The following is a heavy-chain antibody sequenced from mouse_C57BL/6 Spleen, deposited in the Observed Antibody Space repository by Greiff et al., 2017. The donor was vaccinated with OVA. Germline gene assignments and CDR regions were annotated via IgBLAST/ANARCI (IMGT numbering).Heavy chain of an antibody. J-gene: IGHJ2*01. V-gene: IGHV5-17*01. Sequence: DVKLVESGGGLVKPGGSLKLSCAASGFTFSDYGLHWVRQAPEKGLEWVAYISSGSSTINYSDTVKGLFTITRANAKNTLFLQMTSLRSEDTAMYYCARGYDYDGYYFDYWGQGTTLTVSS. CDR3: ARGYDYDGYYFDY. CDR1: GFTFSDYG. CDR2: ISSGSSTI. D-gene: IGHD2-4*01.